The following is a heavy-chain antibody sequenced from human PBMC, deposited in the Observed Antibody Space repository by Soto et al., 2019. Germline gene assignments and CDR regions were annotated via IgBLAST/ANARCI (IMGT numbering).Heavy chain of an antibody. Sequence: VASGGGVVQPGRSLRLSCAASGFTFRSYAMHWVRQAPGKGLEWVAVISRDGTNKYYVDSLKGRFTISRDNSKDTVYLQMNNLRVEDTGVYFCARAYCSPTSCYHHGGPQFIDYYGMDVWGQGTTVTVSS. CDR2: ISRDGTNK. CDR3: ARAYCSPTSCYHHGGPQFIDYYGMDV. D-gene: IGHD2-2*01. CDR1: GFTFRSYA. V-gene: IGHV3-30*03. J-gene: IGHJ6*02.